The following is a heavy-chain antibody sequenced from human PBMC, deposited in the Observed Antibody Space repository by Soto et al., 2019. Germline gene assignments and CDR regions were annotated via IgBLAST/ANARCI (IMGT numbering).Heavy chain of an antibody. CDR1: GFTFSSYA. CDR3: AKDPSSARAARDDAFDI. Sequence: GGSLRLSCAASGFTFSSYAMSWVRQAPGKGLEWVSAISGSGGSTYYADSVKGRFTISRDNSKNTLYLQMNSLRAEDTAVYYCAKDPSSARAARDDAFDIWGQGTMVTVSS. J-gene: IGHJ3*02. V-gene: IGHV3-23*01. CDR2: ISGSGGST. D-gene: IGHD2-15*01.